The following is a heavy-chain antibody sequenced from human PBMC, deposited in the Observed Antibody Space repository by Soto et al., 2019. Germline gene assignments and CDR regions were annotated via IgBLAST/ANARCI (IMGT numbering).Heavy chain of an antibody. D-gene: IGHD3-3*01. V-gene: IGHV3-30-3*02. CDR3: ARIITIFGVETQDELDF. CDR1: GLSLSRYS. J-gene: IGHJ4*02. Sequence: VHVVESGGGVVQPGTSARLSCAASGLSLSRYSLHWVRQAPGKGLEWVAMISDGGDNEYYADSVKGRFTISRDSSKNTLLLEMNSLRPEDTAQYYCARIITIFGVETQDELDFWGRGSLVTVSS. CDR2: ISDGGDNE.